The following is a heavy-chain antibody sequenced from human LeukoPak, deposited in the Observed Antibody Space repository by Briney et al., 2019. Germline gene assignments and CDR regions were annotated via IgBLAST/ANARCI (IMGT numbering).Heavy chain of an antibody. CDR2: ISHDGAKQ. CDR3: AKVRVDAYVSPNDY. J-gene: IGHJ4*02. Sequence: PGGSLRLSCAASGFTFSSYGMHWVRQAPGMGLEWVAIISHDGAKQYYADSVKGRFTISRDNSGNTLYLQTNSLRAEDTALYYCAKVRVDAYVSPNDYWGQGTLVTVSS. V-gene: IGHV3-30*18. D-gene: IGHD3-16*01. CDR1: GFTFSSYG.